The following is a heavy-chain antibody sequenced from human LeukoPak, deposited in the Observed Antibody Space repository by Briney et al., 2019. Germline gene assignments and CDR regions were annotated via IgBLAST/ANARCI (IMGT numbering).Heavy chain of an antibody. V-gene: IGHV1-8*01. CDR2: MNPNSGNT. J-gene: IGHJ4*02. Sequence: GASVKVSCKASGYTFTSYDINWVRQAPGQGLEWMGWMNPNSGNTGYAQKFQGRVTMTRNTSISTAYMELSSLRSEDTAVYYCAGGCGYSYGYCFDYWGQGTLVTVSS. CDR3: AGGCGYSYGYCFDY. D-gene: IGHD5-18*01. CDR1: GYTFTSYD.